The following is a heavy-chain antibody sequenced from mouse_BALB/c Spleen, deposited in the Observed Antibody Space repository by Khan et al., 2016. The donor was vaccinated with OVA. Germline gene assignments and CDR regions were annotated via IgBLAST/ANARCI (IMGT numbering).Heavy chain of an antibody. Sequence: QVQLKESGAELVKPGASVKLSCKASGYTFTSYDINWVRQRPEQGLEWIGWMFPGDGSTKYNENFKGKATLTTDKSYSTAYMQISRLTSEDSGAYFCARGGCGGFAYWSRVSLVTVSA. CDR3: ARGGCGGFAY. V-gene: IGHV1-85*01. CDR2: MFPGDGST. J-gene: IGHJ3*01. CDR1: GYTFTSYD.